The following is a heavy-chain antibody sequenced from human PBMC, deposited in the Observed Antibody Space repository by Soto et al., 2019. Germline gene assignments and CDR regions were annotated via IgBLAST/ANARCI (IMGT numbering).Heavy chain of an antibody. CDR1: GYTFTSYG. CDR2: ISAYNGNT. Sequence: ASVKVSCKASGYTFTSYGITWVRQAPGQGLEWMGWISAYNGNTNYAQKLQGRVTMTTDTSTNTAYMELRSLRSDDSAVYYCARGPHYFESGSRIFDFWGQGTLVTVPQ. D-gene: IGHD3-10*01. V-gene: IGHV1-18*01. CDR3: ARGPHYFESGSRIFDF. J-gene: IGHJ4*02.